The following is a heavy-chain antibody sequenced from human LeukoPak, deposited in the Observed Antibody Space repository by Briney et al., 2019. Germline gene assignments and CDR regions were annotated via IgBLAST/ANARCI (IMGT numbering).Heavy chain of an antibody. D-gene: IGHD4-11*01. CDR2: IKVDGXXQ. CDR3: ARGCRDXXYXCFDY. V-gene: IGHV3-7*01. J-gene: IGHJ4*02. Sequence: GGSLRLSCAASGFTFSSYWMAWVRQAPGKGLEWVXXIKVDGXXQYYVDSVKGRFTISRDNAKNSLYLQVNSLRAEDTAVYYCARGCRDXXYXCFDYWGRGTLVSVSS. CDR1: GFTFSSYW.